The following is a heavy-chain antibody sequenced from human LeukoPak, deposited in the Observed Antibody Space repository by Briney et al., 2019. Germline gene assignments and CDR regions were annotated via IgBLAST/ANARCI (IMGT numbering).Heavy chain of an antibody. V-gene: IGHV3-23*01. D-gene: IGHD2-15*01. CDR2: MSGTYGKP. Sequence: GGSLRLSCAASGFTFSTFAMSGVRQAPGKGLEWVSGMSGTYGKPWYADSVKGRFTISRDDSTNMVYLQMSSLRADDTAVYYCAKDYVNQGRCFGGICYPFDSWGQGTLVTVSS. CDR3: AKDYVNQGRCFGGICYPFDS. J-gene: IGHJ4*02. CDR1: GFTFSTFA.